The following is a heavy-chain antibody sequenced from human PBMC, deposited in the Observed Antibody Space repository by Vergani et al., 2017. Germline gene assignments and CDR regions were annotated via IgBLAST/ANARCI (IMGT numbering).Heavy chain of an antibody. CDR2: IYYSGST. CDR3: AINYYDSSGYYPKRYFDL. V-gene: IGHV4-39*07. J-gene: IGHJ2*01. D-gene: IGHD3-22*01. Sequence: QLQLQESGPGLVKPSETLSLTCTVSGCSISSSSYYWGWIRQPPGKGLEWIGSIYYSGSTYYNPSLKSRVTISVDTSKNQCSLKLSSVTAADTAVYYCAINYYDSSGYYPKRYFDLWGRGTLVTVSS. CDR1: GCSISSSSYY.